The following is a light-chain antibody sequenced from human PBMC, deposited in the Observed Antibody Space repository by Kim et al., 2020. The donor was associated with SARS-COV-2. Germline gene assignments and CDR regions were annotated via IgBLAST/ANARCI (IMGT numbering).Light chain of an antibody. CDR2: AAG. CDR1: QGIMNY. J-gene: IGKJ3*01. Sequence: DIQMTQSPSSLSASVGDRVTITCRASQGIMNYLAWYQQKPGTVPKLLIYAAGTLQSGVPSRFSVSGSGTDFTLTISSLQPEDVATYYCQKYYSGPFAFGPGNQVEIK. V-gene: IGKV1-27*01. CDR3: QKYYSGPFA.